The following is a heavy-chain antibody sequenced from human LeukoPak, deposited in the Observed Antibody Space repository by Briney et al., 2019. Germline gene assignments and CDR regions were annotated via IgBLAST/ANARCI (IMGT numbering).Heavy chain of an antibody. Sequence: GSLRLSCAASGITFSSYNMNWVRQAPGKGLEWISYISSSSSTIYYADSVKGRFTHSRDNAKNSLYLQMNSLRAEDTAVYYCVRDGGTVTTGNWFDPWGQGTLVTVSS. CDR1: GITFSSYN. D-gene: IGHD4-11*01. CDR2: ISSSSSTI. J-gene: IGHJ5*02. CDR3: VRDGGTVTTGNWFDP. V-gene: IGHV3-48*04.